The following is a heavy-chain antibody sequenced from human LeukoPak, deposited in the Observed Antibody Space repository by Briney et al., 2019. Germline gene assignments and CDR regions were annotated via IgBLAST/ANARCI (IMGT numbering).Heavy chain of an antibody. V-gene: IGHV3-21*01. CDR3: ARAKTYSGSYYDAFDL. D-gene: IGHD1-26*01. CDR2: ISSSSYI. CDR1: GFSFSTYS. Sequence: GGSLRLSCAASGFSFSTYSMNWVRQAPGKGLEWVSSISSSSYIYYADSVKGRFTISRDNAENSLYLQMNSLRAEDTAVYYCARAKTYSGSYYDAFDLWGQGTMVTVSS. J-gene: IGHJ3*01.